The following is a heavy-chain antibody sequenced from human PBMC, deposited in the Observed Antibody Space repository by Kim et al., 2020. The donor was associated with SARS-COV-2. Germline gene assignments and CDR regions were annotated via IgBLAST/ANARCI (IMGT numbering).Heavy chain of an antibody. CDR1: GFIFSSYW. Sequence: GGSLRLSCAASGFIFSSYWMHWVRQAPGKGLVWVSRINSDGSSTTYADSVKDRFTISRDNAKNTLYLEMNSLRAEDTAMYYCSSPALYSGSAPWAFDFWGRGTMVTVSS. D-gene: IGHD1-26*01. J-gene: IGHJ3*01. CDR3: SSPALYSGSAPWAFDF. V-gene: IGHV3-74*01. CDR2: INSDGSST.